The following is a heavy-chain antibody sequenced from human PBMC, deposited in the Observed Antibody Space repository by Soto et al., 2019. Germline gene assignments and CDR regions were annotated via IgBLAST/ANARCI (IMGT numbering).Heavy chain of an antibody. CDR3: AKGGYPWDYYFDY. V-gene: IGHV3-30*18. CDR1: GFTFSSYG. D-gene: IGHD5-18*01. CDR2: ISYDGSNK. J-gene: IGHJ4*02. Sequence: GGSLRLSCAASGFTFSSYGMHWVRQAPGKGLEWVAVISYDGSNKYYADSVKGRFTISRDNSKNTLYLQMNSLRAEDTAVYYCAKGGYPWDYYFDYWGQGTLVTVSS.